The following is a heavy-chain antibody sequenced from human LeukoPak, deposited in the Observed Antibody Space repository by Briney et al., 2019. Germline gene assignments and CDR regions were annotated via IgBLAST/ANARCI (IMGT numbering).Heavy chain of an antibody. CDR2: ISADKGNK. J-gene: IGHJ6*02. V-gene: IGHV1-18*01. CDR3: ASGEVGVVYRAGGRYYYYYHAMDV. D-gene: IGHD2-15*01. Sequence: GLGKVSFKGSGYTLSHQAFSWVGPAPGQGLEWMGWISADKGNKNHAQKFQGRVSLTTDTSTSTAYMELRSLRSDDTAVYYCASGEVGVVYRAGGRYYYYYHAMDVWGQGTTVTVSS. CDR1: GYTLSHQA.